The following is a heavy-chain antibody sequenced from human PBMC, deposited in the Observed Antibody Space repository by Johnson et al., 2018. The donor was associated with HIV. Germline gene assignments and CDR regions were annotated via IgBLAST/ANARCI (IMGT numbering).Heavy chain of an antibody. V-gene: IGHV3-23*04. CDR3: ARDTSWSDTGSIDAFDI. CDR1: GFTVSGYY. Sequence: VQLVESGGGVVQPGRSLRLSCAASGFTVSGYYMSWVRQAPGKGLEWVSAISGSGGSTYYADSVKGRFTISRATSKNTLYLQMNSLRAEDTAVYYCARDTSWSDTGSIDAFDIWGQGTMVTVSS. D-gene: IGHD1-14*01. CDR2: ISGSGGST. J-gene: IGHJ3*02.